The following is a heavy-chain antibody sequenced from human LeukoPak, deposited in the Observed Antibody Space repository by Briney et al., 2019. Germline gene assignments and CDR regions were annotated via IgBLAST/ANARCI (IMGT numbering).Heavy chain of an antibody. J-gene: IGHJ4*02. D-gene: IGHD1-26*01. Sequence: VKPSETLSLTCSVSGGSISSYYWSWIRQPAGKGLEWIGRLYTSGSTNYNPSLKSRVTMSVDTSKNQFSLKLSSVTAADTAVYYCARDGGVGAQYYIDYWGRGTLVTVST. CDR2: LYTSGST. V-gene: IGHV4-4*07. CDR1: GGSISSYY. CDR3: ARDGGVGAQYYIDY.